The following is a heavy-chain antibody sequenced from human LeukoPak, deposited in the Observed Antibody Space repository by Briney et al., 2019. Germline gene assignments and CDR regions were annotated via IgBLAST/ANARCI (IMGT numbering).Heavy chain of an antibody. D-gene: IGHD2-15*01. V-gene: IGHV4-4*07. J-gene: IGHJ4*02. CDR1: GGSISSYY. CDR2: IYTSGST. CDR3: ARDYCSGGSCYYNY. Sequence: SETLSLTCTVSGGSISSYYWSWIRQPAGKGLEWIGRIYTSGSTNYNPSLKSRVTMSVDTSKNQFPLKLSSVTAADTAVYYCARDYCSGGSCYYNYWGQGTLVTVSS.